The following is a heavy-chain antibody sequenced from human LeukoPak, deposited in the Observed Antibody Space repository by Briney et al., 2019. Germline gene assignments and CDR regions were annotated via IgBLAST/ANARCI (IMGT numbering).Heavy chain of an antibody. J-gene: IGHJ4*02. D-gene: IGHD6-25*01. V-gene: IGHV4-4*02. Sequence: SETLSLTCGVSGGSVSSTNWWTWIRQPPGKGLEWIGEVHLDGRTNFNPSLKSRLTMSVDLSENHVSLKLTSVTAADTAVYYCARQGGFYRPLDYSGQGTLVTVSS. CDR1: GGSVSSTNW. CDR3: ARQGGFYRPLDY. CDR2: VHLDGRT.